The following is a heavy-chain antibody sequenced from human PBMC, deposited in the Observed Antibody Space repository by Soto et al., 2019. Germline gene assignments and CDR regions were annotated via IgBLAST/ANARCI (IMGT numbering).Heavy chain of an antibody. CDR1: GYTFTSYY. CDR2: INPSGGST. V-gene: IGHV1-46*03. D-gene: IGHD6-13*01. J-gene: IGHJ5*02. Sequence: QVQLVQSGAEVKKPGASVKVSCKASGYTFTSYYMHWVRQAPGQGLEWMGIINPSGGSTSYAQKFQGRVTMTRDTSTSTVDMELSSLRSEDTAVYYCARDPDRIAAAGVPFDPWGQGTLVTVSS. CDR3: ARDPDRIAAAGVPFDP.